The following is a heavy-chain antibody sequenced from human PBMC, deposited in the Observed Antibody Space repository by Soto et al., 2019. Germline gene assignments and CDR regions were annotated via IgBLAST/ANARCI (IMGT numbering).Heavy chain of an antibody. CDR2: IYYSGTT. J-gene: IGHJ4*02. CDR1: GGSISSSSYH. V-gene: IGHV4-39*01. D-gene: IGHD2-2*01. Sequence: SEPQSLPYTVAGGSISSSSYHRARVRQPPGKGLEWIGSIYYSGTTYYNPSLKSRVTISEDTSKNQFSLKLSSVTAADTAVFYCARLIHCKTTICYFDYWGQGTLVTGSS. CDR3: ARLIHCKTTICYFDY.